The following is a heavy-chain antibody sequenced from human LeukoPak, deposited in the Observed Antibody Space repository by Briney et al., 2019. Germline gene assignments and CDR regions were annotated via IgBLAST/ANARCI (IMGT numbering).Heavy chain of an antibody. V-gene: IGHV3-53*01. CDR3: ARSSSGWVYFDY. J-gene: IGHJ4*02. CDR2: IYSGGST. D-gene: IGHD6-19*01. Sequence: GGSLRLSCAASGFTLSSNYMSWVRQAPGKGLEWVSVIYSGGSTYYADSVKGRFTISRDNSKNTLYLQMNSLRAEDTAVYYCARSSSGWVYFDYWGQGTLVTVSS. CDR1: GFTLSSNY.